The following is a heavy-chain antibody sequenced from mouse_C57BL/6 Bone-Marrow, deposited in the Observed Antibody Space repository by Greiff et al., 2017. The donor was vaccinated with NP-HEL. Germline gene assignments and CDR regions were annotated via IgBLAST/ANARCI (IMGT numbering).Heavy chain of an antibody. CDR3: ARGYYGVYYYAMDY. J-gene: IGHJ4*01. CDR1: GFSLTSYG. Sequence: VKLMESGPGLVAPSQSLSITCTVSGFSLTSYGVHWVRQPPGKGLEWLGVIWAGGSTNYNSALMSRLSISKDNSKSQVFLKMNSLQTDDTAMYYCARGYYGVYYYAMDYWGQGTSVTVSS. D-gene: IGHD1-1*02. CDR2: IWAGGST. V-gene: IGHV2-9*02.